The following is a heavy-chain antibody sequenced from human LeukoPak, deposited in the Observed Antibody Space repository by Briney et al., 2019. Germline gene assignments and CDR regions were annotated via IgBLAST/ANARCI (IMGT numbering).Heavy chain of an antibody. CDR2: INGSGGST. Sequence: QPGGSLRLSCAAPGLTFSSYAMCWVSQAAGKGLEWDPAINGSGGSTYYADSVKGRITTSRDNSKNTLYLQMNSLRAEDTAVYYCATHLSGWKESDAFDIWGQGTMATVSA. J-gene: IGHJ3*02. CDR1: GLTFSSYA. D-gene: IGHD1-26*01. V-gene: IGHV3-23*01. CDR3: ATHLSGWKESDAFDI.